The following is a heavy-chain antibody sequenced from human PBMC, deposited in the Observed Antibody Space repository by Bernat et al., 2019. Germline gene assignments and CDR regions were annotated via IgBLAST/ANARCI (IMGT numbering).Heavy chain of an antibody. Sequence: VQLVESGGGLVKPGGSLRLSCAASGFTFSNAWMSWVRQAPGKGLEWVGRIKSKTDGGTTDYAAPVKGRFTISRDDSKNTLYLQMNSLKTEDTAVYYCTTDLSDYDFWGGYYTWGQGTLVTVSS. V-gene: IGHV3-15*01. D-gene: IGHD3-3*01. CDR1: GFTFSNAW. CDR2: IKSKTDGGTT. CDR3: TTDLSDYDFWGGYYT. J-gene: IGHJ4*02.